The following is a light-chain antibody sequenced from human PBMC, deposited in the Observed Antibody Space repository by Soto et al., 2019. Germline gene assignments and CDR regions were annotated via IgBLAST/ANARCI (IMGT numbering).Light chain of an antibody. CDR2: DAS. V-gene: IGKV3-15*01. CDR1: QSVSSN. J-gene: IGKJ1*01. CDR3: QQYNNWPQT. Sequence: EVVISKSPATLSVSNGERATLSCRASQSVSSNLAWYQQKPGQAPRLLIYDASTRATGIPARFSGSGSGTDFTLTISGLQSEDFAVYYCQQYNNWPQTCGQGTRWIS.